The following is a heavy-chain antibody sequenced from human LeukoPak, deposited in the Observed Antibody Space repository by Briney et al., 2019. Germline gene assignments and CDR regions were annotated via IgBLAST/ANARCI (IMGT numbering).Heavy chain of an antibody. CDR2: INHSGST. J-gene: IGHJ3*02. CDR1: GRSFSGYY. V-gene: IGHV4-34*01. Sequence: SETLSLTCAVYGRSFSGYYWSWIRQPPGKGLEWIGEINHSGSTNYNPSLKSRVTISVDTSKNQFSLKLSSVTAADTAVYYCARLGFWSGFAFDIWGQGTMVTVSS. D-gene: IGHD3-3*01. CDR3: ARLGFWSGFAFDI.